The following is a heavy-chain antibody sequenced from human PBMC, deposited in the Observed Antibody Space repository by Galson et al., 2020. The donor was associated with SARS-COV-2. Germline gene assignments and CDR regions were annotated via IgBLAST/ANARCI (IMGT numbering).Heavy chain of an antibody. CDR2: MYHSGST. CDR3: ARELGSYSFFEY. CDR1: GYSISSGYY. J-gene: IGHJ4*02. D-gene: IGHD1-26*01. V-gene: IGHV4-38-2*02. Sequence: TLSLTCTVSGYSISSGYYWGWIRQPPGKGLEWIGSMYHSGSTYHNPSLESRLTISVDTSKNEFSLKLSSVTAADTAVYYCARELGSYSFFEYWGQGTLVTVSS.